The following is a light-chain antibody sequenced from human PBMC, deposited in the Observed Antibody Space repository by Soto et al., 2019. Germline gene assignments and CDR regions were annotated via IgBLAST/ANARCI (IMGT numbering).Light chain of an antibody. CDR2: GNS. J-gene: IGLJ2*01. Sequence: QLVLTQPRSVSGAPGQRVTISCTGSSSNIGAGYDVHWYQQLPGTAPKLLIYGNSNRPSGVPDRFSGSKSGTSASLAITGLQAEDEADYYCQSYDSSLSGSVFGGGTKVTVL. V-gene: IGLV1-40*01. CDR3: QSYDSSLSGSV. CDR1: SSNIGAGYD.